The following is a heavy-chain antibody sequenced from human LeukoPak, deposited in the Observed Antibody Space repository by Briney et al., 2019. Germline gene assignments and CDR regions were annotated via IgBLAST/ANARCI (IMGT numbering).Heavy chain of an antibody. CDR2: INPSGGST. Sequence: ASVKVSCKASGYTFTSYYMHWVRQAPGQGLEWMGIINPSGGSTSYAQKFQGRVTMTRDTSTSTVYMELSSLRSEDTAVYYCARGRSTLGYSYGYYFDYWGQGTLVTVSS. V-gene: IGHV1-46*01. D-gene: IGHD5-18*01. CDR3: ARGRSTLGYSYGYYFDY. CDR1: GYTFTSYY. J-gene: IGHJ4*02.